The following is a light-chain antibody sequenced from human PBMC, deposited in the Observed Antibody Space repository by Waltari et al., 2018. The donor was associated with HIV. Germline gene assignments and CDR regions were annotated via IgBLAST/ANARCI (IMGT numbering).Light chain of an antibody. V-gene: IGKV1-5*03. CDR1: KSISTW. CDR3: QLYNTYPPSWT. Sequence: DIQMTQSPSTLSAAVGDTVTITCRASKSISTWLAWYQQKPGKAPNLLISRASNLESGVPSRFSGRGSGTEFTLTISSLQPEDFATYYCQLYNTYPPSWTFGQGTKVDIK. J-gene: IGKJ1*01. CDR2: RAS.